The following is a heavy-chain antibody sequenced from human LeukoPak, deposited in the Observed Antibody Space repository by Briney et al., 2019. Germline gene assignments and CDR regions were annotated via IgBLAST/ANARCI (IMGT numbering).Heavy chain of an antibody. CDR1: GVTFSST. V-gene: IGHV3-48*03. Sequence: GGSLSLSCAASGVTFSSTKWCWWRQAPGKGLEWVSYISSSGSSIYYADSVKGRFTISRDNAKNSLYLQMNSRRAEDTAIYYCARGARGSGIRCYRGRSYGPAGWGQGTTATVSS. D-gene: IGHD4-17*01. CDR3: ARGARGSGIRCYRGRSYGPAG. J-gene: IGHJ6*02. CDR2: ISSSGSSI.